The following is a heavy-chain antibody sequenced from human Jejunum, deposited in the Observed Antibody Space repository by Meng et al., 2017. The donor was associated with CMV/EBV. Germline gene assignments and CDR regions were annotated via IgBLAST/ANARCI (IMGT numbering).Heavy chain of an antibody. J-gene: IGHJ4*02. CDR2: ISSSGFTT. CDR3: AKDFWRGYYQGYFDY. CDR1: FTFSDYY. V-gene: IGHV3-11*04. D-gene: IGHD3-3*01. Sequence: FTFSDYYMSWIHQAPGKGLEWVSYISSSGFTTYYADSVRGRFTISRDNAKNSVYLQMNSLRVEDTAVYYCAKDFWRGYYQGYFDYWGQGTLVTVSS.